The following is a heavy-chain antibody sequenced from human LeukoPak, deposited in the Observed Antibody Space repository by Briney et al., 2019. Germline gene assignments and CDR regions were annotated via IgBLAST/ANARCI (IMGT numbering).Heavy chain of an antibody. Sequence: PGGSLRLSCAASGFTFSSYWMSWVRQAPGKALEWVANIKQDGSDKNYVDSVKGRFTISKDNAKNLLSLEMNGLRAEDTAVYYCATYKNQLRTVYFDYWGQGTLVTVSS. CDR3: ATYKNQLRTVYFDY. J-gene: IGHJ4*02. CDR2: IKQDGSDK. D-gene: IGHD1-1*01. V-gene: IGHV3-7*02. CDR1: GFTFSSYW.